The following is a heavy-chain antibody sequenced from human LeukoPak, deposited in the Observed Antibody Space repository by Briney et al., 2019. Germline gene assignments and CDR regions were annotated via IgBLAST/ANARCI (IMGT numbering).Heavy chain of an antibody. CDR1: GFTFSSYA. CDR2: ISGSGGST. D-gene: IGHD3-3*01. V-gene: IGHV3-23*01. CDR3: ARDLTYDFWSGSLGY. Sequence: PGGSLRLSCAASGFTFSSYAMNWVRQAPGKGLEWVSAISGSGGSTYYADSVKGRFTISRDNSKNTLYLQMNSLRAEDTAVYYCARDLTYDFWSGSLGYWGQGTLVTVSS. J-gene: IGHJ4*02.